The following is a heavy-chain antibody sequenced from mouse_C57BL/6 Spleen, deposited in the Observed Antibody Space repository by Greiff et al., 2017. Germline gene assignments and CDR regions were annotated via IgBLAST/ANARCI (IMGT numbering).Heavy chain of an antibody. J-gene: IGHJ1*03. CDR3: ARGDYYGLGGYFDV. CDR2: FHPYNDDT. D-gene: IGHD1-1*01. CDR1: GYTFTTYP. V-gene: IGHV1-47*01. Sequence: QVQLKQSGAELVKPGASVKMSCKASGYTFTTYPIEWMKQNHGKSLEWIGNFHPYNDDTKYNEKFKGKATLTVEKSSSTVYLELSRLTSDDSAVYYCARGDYYGLGGYFDVWGTGTTVTVSS.